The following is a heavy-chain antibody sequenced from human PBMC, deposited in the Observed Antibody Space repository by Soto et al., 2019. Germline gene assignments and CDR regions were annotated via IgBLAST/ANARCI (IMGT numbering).Heavy chain of an antibody. Sequence: DVQLVESGGALVKPGGSLRLSCAASGFTFSNAWMNWVRQAPGKGLEWVGRIKSNPDGGTTDYAAPVKGRFTISRDDSKNTLYLQMNSLETDAIAVYYCAPDLERYDFWALFDPRGRGTLVTVSS. V-gene: IGHV3-15*07. CDR3: APDLERYDFWALFDP. CDR1: GFTFSNAW. D-gene: IGHD3-3*01. J-gene: IGHJ5*02. CDR2: IKSNPDGGTT.